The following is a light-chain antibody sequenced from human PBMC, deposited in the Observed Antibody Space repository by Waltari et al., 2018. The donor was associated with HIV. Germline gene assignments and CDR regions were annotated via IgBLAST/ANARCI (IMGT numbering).Light chain of an antibody. CDR2: NNN. J-gene: IGLJ3*02. Sequence: SSELTQDPAVSVALGQTVRITCQGDSLRSYYASRYQQKPGQAPVLVIYNNNNRPSGIPDRFSGSSSGNTASLTITGAQAEDEADYYCNSRDSSGKHHWVFGGGTKLTVL. CDR3: NSRDSSGKHHWV. V-gene: IGLV3-19*01. CDR1: SLRSYY.